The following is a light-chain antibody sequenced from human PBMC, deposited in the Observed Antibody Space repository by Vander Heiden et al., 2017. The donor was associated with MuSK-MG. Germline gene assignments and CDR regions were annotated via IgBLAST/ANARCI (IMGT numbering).Light chain of an antibody. CDR3: QQDYSIPCT. Sequence: DIVMTQSPDSLAVSLGERATINCKSSQSVLYSSNNNNYLAWYQQKPGQPPKLLIYWASTREFGVPDRFSGRGSGTDFTLTISSLQAEDVAVYYCQQDYSIPCTFGQGTKMEIK. CDR1: QSVLYSSNNNNY. V-gene: IGKV4-1*01. CDR2: WAS. J-gene: IGKJ2*02.